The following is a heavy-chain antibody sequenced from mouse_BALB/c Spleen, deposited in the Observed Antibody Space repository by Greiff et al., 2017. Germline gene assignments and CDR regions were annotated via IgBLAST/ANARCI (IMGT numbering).Heavy chain of an antibody. CDR1: GYSITSDYA. D-gene: IGHD1-2*01. CDR2: ISYSGST. Sequence: EVMLVESGPGLVKPSQSLSLTCTVTGYSITSDYAWNWIRQFPGNKLEWMGYISYSGSTSYNPSLKSRISITRDTSKNQFFLQLNSVTTEDTATYYCARGDYGRFAYWGQGTLVTVSA. V-gene: IGHV3-2*02. J-gene: IGHJ3*01. CDR3: ARGDYGRFAY.